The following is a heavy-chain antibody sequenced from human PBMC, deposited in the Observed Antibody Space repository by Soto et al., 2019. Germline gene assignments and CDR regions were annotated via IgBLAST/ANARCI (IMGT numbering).Heavy chain of an antibody. J-gene: IGHJ4*02. CDR1: GESFSGHF. V-gene: IGHV4-34*01. CDR3: ARGGITPSMFFFDY. Sequence: QVQLHQWGTGLLTPSETLSLTCSVSGESFSGHFWTWIRQPPGKGLEWIGEIDYSGATHYNASVKSRVSMSVDTTKKQVSLKVTSVTAADTAVYYCARGGITPSMFFFDYWGQGTLVIVSS. D-gene: IGHD3-10*02. CDR2: IDYSGAT.